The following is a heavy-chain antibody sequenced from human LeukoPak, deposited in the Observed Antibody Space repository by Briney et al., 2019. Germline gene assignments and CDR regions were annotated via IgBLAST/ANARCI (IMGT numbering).Heavy chain of an antibody. CDR3: AKSDCGGDRHLLDY. Sequence: GGSLRLSCAASGFTFSSYAMSWVRQAQGKGLEWVSHFGGSGGTIYYADSVKGRFTISRDNSKNTLYLQMSSLRAEDTAVYYCAKSDCGGDRHLLDYWGQGTLVTVSS. CDR2: FGGSGGTI. J-gene: IGHJ4*02. V-gene: IGHV3-23*01. D-gene: IGHD2-21*02. CDR1: GFTFSSYA.